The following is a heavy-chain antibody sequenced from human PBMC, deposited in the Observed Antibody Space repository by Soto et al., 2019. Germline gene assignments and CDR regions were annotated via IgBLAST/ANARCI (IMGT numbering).Heavy chain of an antibody. CDR2: INPNSGGT. J-gene: IGHJ6*02. V-gene: IGHV1-2*02. CDR1: GYTFTGYH. D-gene: IGHD6-6*01. CDR3: ARDRTYSSSLRYYYYGMDV. Sequence: GASVKVSCKASGYTFTGYHMHWVRQAPGQGLEWMGWINPNSGGTNYAQKFQGRVTMTRDTSISTAYMELSRLRSDDTAVYYCARDRTYSSSLRYYYYGMDVWGQGTTVTVSS.